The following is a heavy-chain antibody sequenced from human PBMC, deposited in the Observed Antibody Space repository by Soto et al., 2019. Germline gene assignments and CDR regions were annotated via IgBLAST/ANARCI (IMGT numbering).Heavy chain of an antibody. CDR3: AREVLDDYSNYPYY. Sequence: GGSLRLSCAASGFTFSSYWMSWVRQAPGKGLEWVANIKQDGSEKYYVDSVKGRFTISRDNAKNSLYLQMNSLGAEDTAVYYCAREVLDDYSNYPYYWGQGTLVTVSS. J-gene: IGHJ4*02. CDR2: IKQDGSEK. CDR1: GFTFSSYW. V-gene: IGHV3-7*01. D-gene: IGHD4-4*01.